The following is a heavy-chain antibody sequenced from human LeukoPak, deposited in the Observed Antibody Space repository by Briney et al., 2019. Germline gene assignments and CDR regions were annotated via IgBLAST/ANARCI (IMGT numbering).Heavy chain of an antibody. J-gene: IGHJ4*02. CDR2: IYSGGST. CDR3: ARDSAKETYGDCEGY. V-gene: IGHV3-53*01. CDR1: GFTVSSNY. Sequence: PGGSLRLSCAASGFTVSSNYMSWVRQAPGKGLEWVSVIYSGGSTYYADSVKGRFTISRDNSKNTLYLQMNSLRAEDTAVYYCARDSAKETYGDCEGYWGQGTLVTVSS. D-gene: IGHD4-17*01.